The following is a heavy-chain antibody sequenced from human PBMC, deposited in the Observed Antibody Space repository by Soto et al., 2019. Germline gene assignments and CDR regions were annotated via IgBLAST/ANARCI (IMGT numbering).Heavy chain of an antibody. CDR1: GFTFSNYG. V-gene: IGHV3-33*01. J-gene: IGHJ4*02. Sequence: QMQLVESGGGVVQPGRSLRLSCAASGFTFSNYGMLWVRQAPDKGLEWVASIWYDGSNKYYADSVRGRFTISRDNSKNTLHLQMNSLRVEDTAVYYCARVFASSSDPPSNSWGQGTLVTVSS. CDR3: ARVFASSSDPPSNS. D-gene: IGHD6-6*01. CDR2: IWYDGSNK.